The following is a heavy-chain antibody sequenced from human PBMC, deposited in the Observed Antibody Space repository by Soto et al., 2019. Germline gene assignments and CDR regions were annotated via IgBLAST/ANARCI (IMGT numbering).Heavy chain of an antibody. J-gene: IGHJ4*02. CDR1: GFTFGDYA. Sequence: GGSLRLSCTASGFTFGDYAMSWFRQAPGKGLEWVGFIRSKAYGGTTEYAASVKGRFTISRDDSKSIAYLQMNSLKTEDTAVYYCTSDDILTGYPVDYWGQGTLVTVSS. V-gene: IGHV3-49*03. D-gene: IGHD3-9*01. CDR2: IRSKAYGGTT. CDR3: TSDDILTGYPVDY.